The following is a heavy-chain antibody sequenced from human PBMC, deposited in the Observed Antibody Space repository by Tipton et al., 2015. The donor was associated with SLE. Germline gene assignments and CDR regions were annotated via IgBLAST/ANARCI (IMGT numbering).Heavy chain of an antibody. CDR1: GYSISSGYY. V-gene: IGHV4-38-2*02. J-gene: IGHJ4*02. Sequence: TLSLTCTVSGYSISSGYYWGWIRQPSGKGPEWIGTIYYSGSTYYYPSLKSRVTISLDTSKNQFSLEVRSVTAADTAVYYCVRLRSKVLIDYWGQGTLVTVSS. CDR3: VRLRSKVLIDY. CDR2: IYYSGST. D-gene: IGHD2-8*01.